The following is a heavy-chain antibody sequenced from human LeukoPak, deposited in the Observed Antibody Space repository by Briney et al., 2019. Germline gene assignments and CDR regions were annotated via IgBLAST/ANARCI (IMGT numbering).Heavy chain of an antibody. Sequence: GGSLRLSCAASGFTFSTYEVNWVRQSPGKGLEWVSYISDSGTTIYYADSVKGRFTISRDNAKNSLYLQMNSLRAEDTAVYYCARRYDFWDYWGQGTLVTVSS. CDR3: ARRYDFWDY. CDR2: ISDSGTTI. D-gene: IGHD3-3*01. J-gene: IGHJ4*02. V-gene: IGHV3-48*03. CDR1: GFTFSTYE.